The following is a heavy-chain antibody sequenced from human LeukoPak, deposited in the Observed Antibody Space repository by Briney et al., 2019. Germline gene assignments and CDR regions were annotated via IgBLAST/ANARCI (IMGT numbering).Heavy chain of an antibody. CDR3: AKQLGYCSDGSCYFPY. CDR2: ISNNGGYT. J-gene: IGHJ4*02. Sequence: GGSLRLSCAASGFTFSSYAMSWVRQAPGKGLEWVSAISNNGGYTYYADSVQGRFTISRDNSKSTLCLQMDSLRAEDTAVYYCAKQLGYCSDGSCYFPYWGQGTLVTVSS. CDR1: GFTFSSYA. V-gene: IGHV3-23*01. D-gene: IGHD2-15*01.